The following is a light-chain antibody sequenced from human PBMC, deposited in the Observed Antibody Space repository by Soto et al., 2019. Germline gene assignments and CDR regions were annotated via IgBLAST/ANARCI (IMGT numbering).Light chain of an antibody. CDR3: HQYGSSPYT. Sequence: EVGLTQKTGTPSLSPGERATLSFRASQSVSSSYLAWYQQKPGQAPRLLIYGASSRATGIPDRFSGSGSGTDFTLTISRLEPEDFAVYYCHQYGSSPYTFGQGT. CDR1: QSVSSSY. V-gene: IGKV3-20*01. CDR2: GAS. J-gene: IGKJ2*01.